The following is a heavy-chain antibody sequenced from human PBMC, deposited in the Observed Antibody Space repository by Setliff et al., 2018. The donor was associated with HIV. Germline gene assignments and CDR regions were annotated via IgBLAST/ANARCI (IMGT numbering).Heavy chain of an antibody. CDR2: IYYSGST. CDR3: ARSSGSYWMNAFDI. CDR1: GGSLSSYY. V-gene: IGHV4-59*01. D-gene: IGHD1-26*01. Sequence: SETLSLTCSVSGGSLSSYYWSWIRQPPGKGLEWIGFIYYSGSTNYNPSLKSRVTISVDTSTNQFSLKLNSVTAADTAVYYCARSSGSYWMNAFDIWGQGTMVTVSS. J-gene: IGHJ3*02.